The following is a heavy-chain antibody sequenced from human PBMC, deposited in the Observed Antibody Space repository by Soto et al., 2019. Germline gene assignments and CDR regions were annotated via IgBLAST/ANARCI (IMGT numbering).Heavy chain of an antibody. Sequence: QVTLKKSGPVLLKPTETLTLTCTVSGISLSNARTGVSWIRQPPGKALEWLAHIFSNDEKSYSTCLKSTSTISKATSKSQVVVTMTNVDPVDTATYYCARILRNNHHPPDYWGQGTLVTVSA. CDR2: IFSNDEK. J-gene: IGHJ4*02. V-gene: IGHV2-26*01. D-gene: IGHD3-16*01. CDR1: GISLSNARTG. CDR3: ARILRNNHHPPDY.